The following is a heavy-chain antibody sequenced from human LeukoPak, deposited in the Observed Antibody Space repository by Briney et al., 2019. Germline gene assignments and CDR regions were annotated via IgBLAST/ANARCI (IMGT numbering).Heavy chain of an antibody. CDR2: IYYSGSI. Sequence: PSETLSLTCTVSGGSISSYYWSWIRQPPGKGLEWIGYIYYSGSIKYNPSLKSRVTISVDTSENQFSLKLNSVTAADTAVYYCARGGYYGSGNDFRFDPWGQGTLVTVSS. CDR1: GGSISSYY. D-gene: IGHD3-10*01. J-gene: IGHJ5*02. V-gene: IGHV4-59*01. CDR3: ARGGYYGSGNDFRFDP.